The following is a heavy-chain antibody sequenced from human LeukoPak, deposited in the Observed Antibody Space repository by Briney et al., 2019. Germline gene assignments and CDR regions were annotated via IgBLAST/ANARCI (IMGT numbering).Heavy chain of an antibody. CDR1: VDSISSYS. CDR3: ARGQGSGSSWAFDY. Sequence: PSETLSLTCSVSVDSISSYSWSWIRHPPGKGLEWIRYIHYSGSTTYNPSLKGRVTISVDPSKHQFSLSLSSVTAADTAVYYCARGQGSGSSWAFDYWGQGTVVTVSS. CDR2: IHYSGST. V-gene: IGHV4-59*01. J-gene: IGHJ4*02. D-gene: IGHD1-26*01.